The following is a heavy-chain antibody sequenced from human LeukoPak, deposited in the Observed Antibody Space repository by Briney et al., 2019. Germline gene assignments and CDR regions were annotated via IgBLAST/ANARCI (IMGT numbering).Heavy chain of an antibody. CDR3: ARISRPRIAAATGFDP. CDR2: INPSGGST. D-gene: IGHD6-25*01. CDR1: GYTFTSYY. Sequence: ASVKVSCKASGYTFTSYYMHWVRQAPGQGLEWMGIINPSGGSTSYAQKFQGRVTMTRDTSTSTVYTELSSLRSEDTAVYYCARISRPRIAAATGFDPWGQGTLVTVSS. V-gene: IGHV1-46*01. J-gene: IGHJ5*02.